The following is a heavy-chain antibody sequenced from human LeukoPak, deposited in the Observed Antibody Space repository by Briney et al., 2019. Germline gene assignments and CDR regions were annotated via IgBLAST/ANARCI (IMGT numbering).Heavy chain of an antibody. D-gene: IGHD3-22*01. CDR2: ISGGSTYI. V-gene: IGHV3-21*01. J-gene: IGHJ4*02. Sequence: PGGSLRLSCTASGFAFSTYDMNWVRQAPGKGLEWVSSISGGSTYIYYIDSVKGRFTISRDNAKNTVYLQMNSLRPEDTAVYYCAKNDISGYYADFWGQGTLVIVSS. CDR3: AKNDISGYYADF. CDR1: GFAFSTYD.